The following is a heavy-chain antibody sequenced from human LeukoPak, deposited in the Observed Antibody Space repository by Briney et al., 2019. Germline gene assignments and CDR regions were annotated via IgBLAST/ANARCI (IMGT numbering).Heavy chain of an antibody. CDR3: ASGVVTAIREIRHDAFDI. J-gene: IGHJ3*02. D-gene: IGHD2-21*02. V-gene: IGHV3-53*01. CDR1: GFTVSSNY. CDR2: IYSGGST. Sequence: GGSLRLSCAASGFTVSSNYMSWVRQAPGKGLEWVSVIYSGGSTYYADSVKGRFTISRDNSKNTLYLQMNSLRAEDTAVYYCASGVVTAIREIRHDAFDIWGQGTMVTVSS.